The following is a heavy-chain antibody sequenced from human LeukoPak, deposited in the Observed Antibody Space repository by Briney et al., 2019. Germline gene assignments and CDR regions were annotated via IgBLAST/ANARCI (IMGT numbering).Heavy chain of an antibody. J-gene: IGHJ4*02. D-gene: IGHD3-22*01. CDR1: GFTFSDYY. Sequence: GGSLRLSCAASGFTFSDYYMSWIRQAPGKGLEWVSYISSSGSTIYYADSVKGRFTISRDNAKNSLYLQMNSLRAEDTAVYYCASEKSGGYYDSSGYFDYWGQGTLVTVSS. CDR2: ISSSGSTI. V-gene: IGHV3-11*01. CDR3: ASEKSGGYYDSSGYFDY.